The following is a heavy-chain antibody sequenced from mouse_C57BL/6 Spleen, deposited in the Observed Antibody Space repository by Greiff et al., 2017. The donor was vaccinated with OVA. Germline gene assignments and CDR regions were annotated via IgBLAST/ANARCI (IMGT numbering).Heavy chain of an antibody. CDR1: GYAFSSYW. J-gene: IGHJ1*03. CDR2: IYPGDGDT. Sequence: LVESGAELVKPGASVKISCKASGYAFSSYWMNWVKQRPGKGLEWIGQIYPGDGDTNYNGKFKGKATLTADKYSSTAYMQLSSLTSEDSAVYVCAKAYGSSYWYFDVWGTGTTVTVSS. V-gene: IGHV1-80*01. CDR3: AKAYGSSYWYFDV. D-gene: IGHD1-1*01.